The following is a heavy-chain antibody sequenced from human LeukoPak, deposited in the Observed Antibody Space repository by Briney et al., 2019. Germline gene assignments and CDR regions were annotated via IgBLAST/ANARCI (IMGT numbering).Heavy chain of an antibody. CDR3: ARVKNYYDSSGYLYYFDT. CDR1: GYTFTAYY. V-gene: IGHV1-2*02. D-gene: IGHD3-22*01. Sequence: ASVKVSCKASGYTFTAYYIHWVRQAPGQGLEWMGWINPNSGGTNTAQKFQGRVTMTRDTSISTAYMELSSLRSDDTAVYYCARVKNYYDSSGYLYYFDTWGQGTLVTFSS. J-gene: IGHJ4*02. CDR2: INPNSGGT.